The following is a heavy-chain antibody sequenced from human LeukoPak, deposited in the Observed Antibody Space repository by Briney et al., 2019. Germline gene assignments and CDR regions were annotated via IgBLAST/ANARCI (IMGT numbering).Heavy chain of an antibody. Sequence: ASVKVSCKASGYTFTSYYMHWVRQAPGQGLEWMGIINPSGGSTSYAQKFQGRVTMTRDMSTSTVYMELSSLRSEDTAVYYCARDRSGSYYYFQNWFDPWGQGTLVTVSS. V-gene: IGHV1-46*01. J-gene: IGHJ5*02. CDR3: ARDRSGSYYYFQNWFDP. CDR1: GYTFTSYY. CDR2: INPSGGST. D-gene: IGHD1-26*01.